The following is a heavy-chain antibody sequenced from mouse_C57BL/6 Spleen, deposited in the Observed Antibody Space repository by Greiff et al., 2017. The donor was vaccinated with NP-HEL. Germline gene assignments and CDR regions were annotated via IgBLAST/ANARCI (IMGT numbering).Heavy chain of an antibody. CDR3: AAHDYGSSPWFAY. CDR1: GFSLTSYG. D-gene: IGHD1-1*01. J-gene: IGHJ3*01. Sequence: VKLMESGPGLVAPSQSLSITCTVSGFSLTSYGVDWVRQPPGKGLEWLGVICGGGSTNYNSAHMSRLSISKDNSKSQVFLIMISLQTDDTAMYYCAAHDYGSSPWFAYWGQGTLVTVSA. V-gene: IGHV2-9*01. CDR2: ICGGGST.